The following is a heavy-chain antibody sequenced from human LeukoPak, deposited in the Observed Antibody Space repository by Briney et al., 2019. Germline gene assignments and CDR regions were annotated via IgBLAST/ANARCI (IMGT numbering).Heavy chain of an antibody. J-gene: IGHJ6*03. D-gene: IGHD1-7*01. Sequence: GGSLRLSCVASGFTFIDHYMSWIRQAPGKGLEWFSYISPGGDTIYYADSVKGRFAISRDNAKKSLYLHMDSLRAEDTAFYFCARVRRLELPYYHYYMDVWGKGTAVTVSS. CDR1: GFTFIDHY. CDR3: ARVRRLELPYYHYYMDV. CDR2: ISPGGDTI. V-gene: IGHV3-11*01.